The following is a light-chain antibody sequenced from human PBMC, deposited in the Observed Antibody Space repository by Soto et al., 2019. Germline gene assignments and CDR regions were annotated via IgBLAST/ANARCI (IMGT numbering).Light chain of an antibody. CDR3: QQRNSWPLT. J-gene: IGKJ4*01. V-gene: IGKV3-11*01. Sequence: EIVLTQSPATLSLTPGERATLSCRASQSVSSNLVWYQQKRGQAPRLLIYDAFNRATGIPARFSGSGSGTDFTLTISSLEPEDFAVYYCQQRNSWPLTFGGGTKVEIK. CDR2: DAF. CDR1: QSVSSN.